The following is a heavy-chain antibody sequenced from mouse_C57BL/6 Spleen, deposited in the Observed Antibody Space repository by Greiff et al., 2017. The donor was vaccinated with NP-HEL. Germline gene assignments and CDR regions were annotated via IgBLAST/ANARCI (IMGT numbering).Heavy chain of an antibody. CDR1: GFTFTDYY. D-gene: IGHD1-2*01. J-gene: IGHJ3*01. CDR3: ARRLITTETWFAY. V-gene: IGHV7-3*01. CDR2: IRNKANGYTT. Sequence: EVQGVESGGGLVQPGGSLSLSCAASGFTFTDYYMSWVRQPPGKALEWLGFIRNKANGYTTEYSASVKGRFTISRDNSQSILYLQMNALRAEDSATYYCARRLITTETWFAYWGQGTLVTVSA.